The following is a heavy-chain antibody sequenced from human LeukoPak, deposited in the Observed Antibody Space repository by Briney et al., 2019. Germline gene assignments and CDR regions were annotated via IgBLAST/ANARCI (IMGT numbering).Heavy chain of an antibody. D-gene: IGHD4-17*01. V-gene: IGHV3-23*01. CDR3: AKDRYGDYSFDY. Sequence: GGSLRLSCAASGITFSSYAMSWVRQAPGKGLEWVSAISGSGDSTDYADSAKGRFTISRDNSKNTLYLQMNSLRAEDTAVYYCAKDRYGDYSFDYWGQGTLVTVSS. CDR1: GITFSSYA. J-gene: IGHJ4*02. CDR2: ISGSGDST.